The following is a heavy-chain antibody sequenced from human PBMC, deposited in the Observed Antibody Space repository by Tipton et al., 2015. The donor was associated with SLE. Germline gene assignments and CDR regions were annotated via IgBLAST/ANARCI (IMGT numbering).Heavy chain of an antibody. V-gene: IGHV4-59*01. Sequence: TLSLTCTVSGGSISSYYWSWIRQPPGKGLECIVYIYYSGSTNYNPSLKSRVTISVDTSKNQFSLKLSSVTAADTAVYYCARDPSSGWTWYFDLWGRGTLVNVSS. J-gene: IGHJ2*01. CDR2: IYYSGST. CDR3: ARDPSSGWTWYFDL. D-gene: IGHD6-19*01. CDR1: GGSISSYY.